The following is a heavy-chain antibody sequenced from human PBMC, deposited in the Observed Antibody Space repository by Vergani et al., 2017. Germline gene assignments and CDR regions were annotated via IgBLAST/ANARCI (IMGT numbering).Heavy chain of an antibody. CDR3: AKDGGEQYDLWSGYSYYYYMDV. CDR1: GFTFSSYG. CDR2: IRYDGSNK. Sequence: QVQLVESGGGVVQPGGSLRLSCAASGFTFSSYGMHWVRQAPGKGLEWVAFIRYDGSNKYYADSVKGRFTISRDNSKNTLYLQMNSLRAEDTAVYYCAKDGGEQYDLWSGYSYYYYMDVWGKGTTVTVSS. V-gene: IGHV3-30*02. D-gene: IGHD3-3*01. J-gene: IGHJ6*03.